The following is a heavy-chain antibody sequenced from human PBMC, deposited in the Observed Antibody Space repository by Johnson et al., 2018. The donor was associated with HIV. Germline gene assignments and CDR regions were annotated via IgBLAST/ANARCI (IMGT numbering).Heavy chain of an antibody. Sequence: VQLVESGGGVVQPGGSLRLSCAAAGFTFDDYGMSWVRQAPGKGLEWVSGINWNGGRTGYVDSMKGRFTISRDNAKNSRYLQMNSLRAGDTAVYYCARIAARGAFDIWGQGTMVTVSS. J-gene: IGHJ3*02. CDR2: INWNGGRT. CDR1: GFTFDDYG. V-gene: IGHV3-20*04. D-gene: IGHD6-13*01. CDR3: ARIAARGAFDI.